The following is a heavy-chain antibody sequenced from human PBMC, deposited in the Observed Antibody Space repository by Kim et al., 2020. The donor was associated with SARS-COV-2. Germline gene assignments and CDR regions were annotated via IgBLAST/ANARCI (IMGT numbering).Heavy chain of an antibody. V-gene: IGHV4-34*01. J-gene: IGHJ4*02. CDR3: ARGGGGGYSSSSGDYFDY. CDR2: INHSGST. Sequence: SETLSLTCAVYGGSFSGYYWSWIRQPPGKGLEWIGEINHSGSTNYNPSLKSRVTISVDTSKNQFSLKLSSVTAADTAVYYCARGGGGGYSSSSGDYFDYWGRGTLVTVSS. CDR1: GGSFSGYY. D-gene: IGHD6-6*01.